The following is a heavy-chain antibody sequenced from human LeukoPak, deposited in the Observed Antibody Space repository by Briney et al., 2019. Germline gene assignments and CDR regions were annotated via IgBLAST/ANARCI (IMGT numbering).Heavy chain of an antibody. D-gene: IGHD2-2*01. CDR3: AKEGSRSTFQH. J-gene: IGHJ1*01. V-gene: IGHV4-38-2*02. Sequence: SETLSLTCTVSGYSISSGYYWGWIRQPPGKGLEWIGSIYHSGSTYYNPSLKSRVTISVDTSKNQFSLKLSSVTPEDTAVYYCAKEGSRSTFQHWGQGTLVTVSS. CDR2: IYHSGST. CDR1: GYSISSGYY.